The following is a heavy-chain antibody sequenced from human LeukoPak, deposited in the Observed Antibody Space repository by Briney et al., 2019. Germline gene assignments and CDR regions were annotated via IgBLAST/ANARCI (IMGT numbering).Heavy chain of an antibody. V-gene: IGHV3-30*18. CDR1: GFTFSTYG. CDR2: ISYDGSYE. J-gene: IGHJ4*02. D-gene: IGHD3-22*01. Sequence: GRSLRLSCAASGFTFSTYGMHWVRQTPGKGLDWVALISYDGSYEYYTDSVKGRFTISRDNSKNIMYLQMNSLRPDDTAVYYCAKELKPMIVVADLFDYWGQGTLVTVSS. CDR3: AKELKPMIVVADLFDY.